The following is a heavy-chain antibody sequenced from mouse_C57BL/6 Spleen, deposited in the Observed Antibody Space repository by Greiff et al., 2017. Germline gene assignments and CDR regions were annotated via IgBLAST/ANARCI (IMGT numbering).Heavy chain of an antibody. CDR1: GYTFTDYY. Sequence: EVQLQQSGPELVKPGASVKISCKASGYTFTDYYMNWVKPSHGQSLEWIGDINPNNGGTSYNQKFKGKATLTVDKSSSTAYMELRSLTSEDSAVYYGARGWFYSLYAMDYWGQGTSVTVSS. J-gene: IGHJ4*01. CDR3: ARGWFYSLYAMDY. V-gene: IGHV1-26*01. CDR2: INPNNGGT. D-gene: IGHD1-1*02.